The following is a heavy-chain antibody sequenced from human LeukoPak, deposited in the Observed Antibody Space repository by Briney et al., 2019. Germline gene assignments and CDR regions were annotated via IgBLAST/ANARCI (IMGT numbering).Heavy chain of an antibody. J-gene: IGHJ4*02. V-gene: IGHV3-30*04. D-gene: IGHD4-17*01. CDR2: LSHDGTTA. CDR1: GYIFSDHA. CDR3: AREGQRLRVDY. Sequence: GRSLRLSCAASGYIFSDHAMHWVRQAPGKGLEWLAYLSHDGTTAYYANSVKDRLTISRDNSKNTLFLQLSSLRTEDTAVYYCAREGQRLRVDYWGQGTLVTVSS.